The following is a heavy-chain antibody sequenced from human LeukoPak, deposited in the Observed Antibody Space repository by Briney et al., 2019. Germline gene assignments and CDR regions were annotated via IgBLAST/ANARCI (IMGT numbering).Heavy chain of an antibody. Sequence: PSETLSLTCTVSGGSISRSSYYWGWIRQPPGKGLEWIGSIYYSGSTYYNPSLKSRVTISVDTSKNQFSLKLSSVTAADTAVYYCARAFRLVSGSRGGGYFDYWGQGTLVTVSS. CDR2: IYYSGST. D-gene: IGHD3-9*01. CDR3: ARAFRLVSGSRGGGYFDY. J-gene: IGHJ4*02. V-gene: IGHV4-39*07. CDR1: GGSISRSSYY.